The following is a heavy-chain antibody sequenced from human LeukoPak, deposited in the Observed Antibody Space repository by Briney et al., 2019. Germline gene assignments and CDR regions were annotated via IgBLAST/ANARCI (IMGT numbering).Heavy chain of an antibody. Sequence: PSETLSLTCAVYGGSFSGYYWSWIRQPPGKGLEWIGEINHSGSANYNPSLKSRVTISVDTSKNQFSLKLSSVTAADTAVYYCAIGLVRSCGVIITPHFDYWGQGTLVTVSS. J-gene: IGHJ4*02. V-gene: IGHV4-34*01. D-gene: IGHD3-10*01. CDR1: GGSFSGYY. CDR2: INHSGSA. CDR3: AIGLVRSCGVIITPHFDY.